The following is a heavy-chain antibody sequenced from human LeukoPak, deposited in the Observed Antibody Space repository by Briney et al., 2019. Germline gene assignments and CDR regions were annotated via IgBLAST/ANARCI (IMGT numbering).Heavy chain of an antibody. CDR1: GFTFSTYA. Sequence: GGSLRLSCAASGFTFSTYAMNWVRQAPGRGLEWVSAISGSGGSTYYADSVKGRFTISRDNSKNTLYLQMNSLRAEDTAVYYCAKVQDNYYYYGMDVWGQGTTVTVSS. J-gene: IGHJ6*02. D-gene: IGHD2-15*01. CDR3: AKVQDNYYYYGMDV. CDR2: ISGSGGST. V-gene: IGHV3-23*01.